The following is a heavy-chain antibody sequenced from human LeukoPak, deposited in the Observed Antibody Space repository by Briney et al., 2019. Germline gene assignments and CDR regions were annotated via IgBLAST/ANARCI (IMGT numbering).Heavy chain of an antibody. Sequence: GGSLRLSCAASGFTFSSYSMNWVRQAPGKGLEWVSSISSSSSYIYYADSVKGRFTISRDDAKNSLSLQMNSLRAEDTAVYYCARDPYNGYYGDDYYYYMDVWGKGTTVTISS. V-gene: IGHV3-21*01. CDR3: ARDPYNGYYGDDYYYYMDV. J-gene: IGHJ6*03. CDR2: ISSSSSYI. D-gene: IGHD4-17*01. CDR1: GFTFSSYS.